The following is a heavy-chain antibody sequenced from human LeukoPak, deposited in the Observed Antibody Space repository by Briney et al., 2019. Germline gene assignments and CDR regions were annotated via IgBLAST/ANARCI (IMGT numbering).Heavy chain of an antibody. CDR3: TASRKDY. CDR1: GFTFNNAW. CDR2: IKSKADGETT. Sequence: GSLRLSCAASGFTFNNAWMTWVRQAPGKGLEWVGRIKSKADGETTDYAAPVKGRFTISRDDSKNTLYLQMSSLKTGDTAVYYCTASRKDYWGQGTLVTVSS. V-gene: IGHV3-15*01. J-gene: IGHJ4*02.